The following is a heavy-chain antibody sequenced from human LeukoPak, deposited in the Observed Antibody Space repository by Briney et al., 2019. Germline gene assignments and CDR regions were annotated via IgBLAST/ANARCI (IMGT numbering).Heavy chain of an antibody. J-gene: IGHJ4*02. CDR3: AREGTALDY. CDR1: GGSISSYY. V-gene: IGHV4-59*12. Sequence: SETLSLTCTVSGGSISSYYWSWIRQPPGKGLEWIGYIYYSGSTNYNPSLKSRVTISVDTSKNQFSLKLSSVTAADTAVYYCAREGTALDYWGQGTLVTVSS. CDR2: IYYSGST.